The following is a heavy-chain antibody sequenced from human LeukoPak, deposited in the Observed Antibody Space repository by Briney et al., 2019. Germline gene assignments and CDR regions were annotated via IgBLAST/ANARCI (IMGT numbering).Heavy chain of an antibody. CDR2: IFTDGSTT. CDR1: GFAFFSYG. J-gene: IGHJ4*01. CDR3: ARELPREVTLDY. Sequence: GGSLRLSCVASGFAFFSYGMQWVRQAPGKGLVWVSRIFTDGSTTTYADSVKGRFTISRDNAKNTLYLEMKSLRVEDTAVYYCARELPREVTLDYWGQGTLVTVSP. D-gene: IGHD2-21*02. V-gene: IGHV3-74*03.